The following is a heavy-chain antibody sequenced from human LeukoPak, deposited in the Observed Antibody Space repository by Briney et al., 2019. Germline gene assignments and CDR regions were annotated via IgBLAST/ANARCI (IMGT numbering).Heavy chain of an antibody. V-gene: IGHV3-30*18. CDR2: ISYHGRDK. CDR1: GFNFNDYA. CDR3: AKLLGEGSDY. Sequence: GGSLRLSCAASGFNFNDYAMHWVRQAPGKGLEWVALISYHGRDKYYTDSVKGRFTISRDNSKNTLYLQMNSLRPEDTAVYYCAKLLGEGSDYWGQGTLVTVSS. D-gene: IGHD3-16*01. J-gene: IGHJ4*02.